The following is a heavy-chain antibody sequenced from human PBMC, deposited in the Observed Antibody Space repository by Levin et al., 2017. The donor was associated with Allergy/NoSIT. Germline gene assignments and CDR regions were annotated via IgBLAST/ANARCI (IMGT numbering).Heavy chain of an antibody. J-gene: IGHJ3*02. CDR2: IIPIFGTA. V-gene: IGHV1-69*13. D-gene: IGHD3-9*01. CDR1: GGTFSSYA. Sequence: SVKVSCKASGGTFSSYAISWVRQAPGQGLEWMGGIIPIFGTANYAQKFQGRVTITADESTSTAYMELSSLRSEDTAVYYCAREVRYFDSRRDAFDIWGQGTMVTVSS. CDR3: AREVRYFDSRRDAFDI.